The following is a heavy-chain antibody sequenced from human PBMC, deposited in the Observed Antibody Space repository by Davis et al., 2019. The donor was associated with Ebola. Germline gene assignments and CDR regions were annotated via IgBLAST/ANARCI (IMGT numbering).Heavy chain of an antibody. CDR1: GFTFGNYA. V-gene: IGHV3-23*01. CDR3: AKGLDFWSGYPI. D-gene: IGHD3-3*01. CDR2: ISGSGGST. Sequence: GESLKISCAASGFTFGNYAMNWVRQAPGKGLEWVSAISGSGGSTYYADSVKGRFTISRDNSKNTLYLQMNSLRAEDTAVYYCAKGLDFWSGYPIWGQGTTVTVSS. J-gene: IGHJ6*02.